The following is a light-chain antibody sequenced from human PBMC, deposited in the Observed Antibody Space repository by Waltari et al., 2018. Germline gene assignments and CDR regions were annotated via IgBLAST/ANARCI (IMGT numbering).Light chain of an antibody. CDR3: QAWDSSTYHVV. V-gene: IGLV3-1*01. J-gene: IGLJ2*01. CDR1: KLGDQY. Sequence: SYELTQPPSVSVSPGQTASIHCSGDKLGDQYACWYQQKPGQSPVVVLYQDTKRPSGIPERFSGSNSGNTATLTISGTQAMDEADYYCQAWDSSTYHVVFGGGTKLTVL. CDR2: QDT.